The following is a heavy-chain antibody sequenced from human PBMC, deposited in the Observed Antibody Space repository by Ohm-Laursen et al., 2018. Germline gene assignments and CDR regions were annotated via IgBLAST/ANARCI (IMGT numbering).Heavy chain of an antibody. CDR1: GGSISSYY. CDR2: INTSGST. D-gene: IGHD2-2*01. V-gene: IGHV4-4*07. CDR3: ARQVPAATRGRFDN. J-gene: IGHJ5*02. Sequence: GTLSLTCTVSGGSISSYYWSWIRQPAGKGLEWIGRINTSGSTNYNPSLKNRVTISVDTSRNHFSLKLSSVTASDTAVYYCARQVPAATRGRFDNEGQGTLVPVSA.